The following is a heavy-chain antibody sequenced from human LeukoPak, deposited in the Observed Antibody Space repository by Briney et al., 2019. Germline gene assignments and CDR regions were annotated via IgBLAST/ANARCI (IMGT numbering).Heavy chain of an antibody. J-gene: IGHJ4*02. Sequence: SETLSLTCAVYGGSFSGYYWSWIRQPPGKGLEWIGEINHSGSTNYNPSLKSRVTISVDTSKNQFSLKLSSVTAADTAVCYCARGGSSTSCFGAYCFDYWGQGTLVTVSS. CDR2: INHSGST. V-gene: IGHV4-34*01. CDR1: GGSFSGYY. D-gene: IGHD2-2*01. CDR3: ARGGSSTSCFGAYCFDY.